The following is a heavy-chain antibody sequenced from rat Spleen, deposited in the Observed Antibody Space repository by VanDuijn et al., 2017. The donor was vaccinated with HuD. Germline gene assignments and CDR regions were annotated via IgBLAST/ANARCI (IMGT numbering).Heavy chain of an antibody. CDR1: GFTFSSFA. D-gene: IGHD3-1*01. Sequence: EVQLVESGGGLVQPGRSLKLSCAASGFTFSSFAMAWVRQAPKKGLEWIATISYDGTSTYYRDSVMGRFTISRDNAKRILYLQMDSLRSDDTATYYCASLEGPPDWDFDFWGPGTMVTVSS. CDR2: ISYDGTST. CDR3: ASLEGPPDWDFDF. V-gene: IGHV5-7*01. J-gene: IGHJ1*01.